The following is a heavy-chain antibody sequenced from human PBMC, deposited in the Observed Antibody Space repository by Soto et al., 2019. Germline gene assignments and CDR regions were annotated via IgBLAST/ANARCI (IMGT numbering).Heavy chain of an antibody. CDR2: MNPNSGNT. V-gene: IGHV1-8*01. D-gene: IGHD2-2*01. CDR1: VYTFPSYD. CDR3: ARDRDIVVVPAPSLLDY. Sequence: ASVKVSCKASVYTFPSYDINWVRQATGQGLEWMGWMNPNSGNTGYAQKFQGRVTMTRNTSISTAYMELSSLRAEDTAVYYCARDRDIVVVPAPSLLDYWGQGTLVTVSS. J-gene: IGHJ4*02.